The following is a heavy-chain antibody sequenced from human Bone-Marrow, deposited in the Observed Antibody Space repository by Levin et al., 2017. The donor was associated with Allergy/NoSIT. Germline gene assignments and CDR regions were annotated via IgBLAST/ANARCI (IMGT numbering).Heavy chain of an antibody. CDR2: ITSSGDST. V-gene: IGHV3-48*02. J-gene: IGHJ4*02. CDR1: GFTFRHYT. CDR3: ARDPARGYYDSSGYSGDH. Sequence: LSLTCVASGFTFRHYTMNWVRQAPGKGLEWVSCITSSGDSTYYADSVNGRFTISRDNAKNSLYLQLNRLRDEDTAMYYCARDPARGYYDSSGYSGDHWGQGTLVTVSS. D-gene: IGHD3-22*01.